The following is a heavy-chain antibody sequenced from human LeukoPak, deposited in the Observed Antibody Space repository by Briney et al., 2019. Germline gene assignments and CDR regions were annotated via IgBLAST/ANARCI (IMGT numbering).Heavy chain of an antibody. Sequence: GATVKISCKASGYTFTDYHIHWVQQAPGKGLELMGRVDSEDGETKYAEKFQGRVTITADTSTDTVYMDLSSLRSEDTAVYYCAIFPTPYSSRCSWGQGTLVTVSS. CDR2: VDSEDGET. V-gene: IGHV1-69-2*01. CDR3: AIFPTPYSSRCS. D-gene: IGHD6-13*01. J-gene: IGHJ5*02. CDR1: GYTFTDYH.